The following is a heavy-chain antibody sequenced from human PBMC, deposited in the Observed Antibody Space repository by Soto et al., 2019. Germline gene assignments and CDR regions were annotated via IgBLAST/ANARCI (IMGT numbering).Heavy chain of an antibody. D-gene: IGHD4-17*01. CDR1: GGTFSSYA. V-gene: IGHV1-69*01. Sequence: QVQLVQSGAEVKKPGSSVKVSCKASGGTFSSYAISWVRQAPGQGLEWMGGLIPIFGTANYAQKSQGRVTITEDESTSTAYMELSSLRSEDTAVYYCARGEGVDAVTPKNGMDVWGQGTTVTVSS. CDR3: ARGEGVDAVTPKNGMDV. CDR2: LIPIFGTA. J-gene: IGHJ6*02.